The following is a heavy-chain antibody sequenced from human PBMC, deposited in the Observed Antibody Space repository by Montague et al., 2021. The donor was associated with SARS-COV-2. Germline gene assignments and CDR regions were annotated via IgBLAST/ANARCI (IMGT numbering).Heavy chain of an antibody. J-gene: IGHJ4*02. D-gene: IGHD2-15*01. CDR2: IYASGGT. V-gene: IGHV4-4*07. CDR1: GEPISGFF. Sequence: SETLSLTCSATGEPISGFFWNWIRQPAGKGLEWIGRIYASGGTYYNPSLESRVTMSVDTSKNQFSLKVNSVTAADTAMYYCARGVVDASPVLDYWGRGTLVTVSS. CDR3: ARGVVDASPVLDY.